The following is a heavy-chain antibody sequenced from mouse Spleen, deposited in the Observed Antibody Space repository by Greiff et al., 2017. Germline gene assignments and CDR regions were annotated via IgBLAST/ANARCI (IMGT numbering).Heavy chain of an antibody. V-gene: IGHV5-9-2*01. Sequence: DVHLVESGGGLVKPGGSLKLSCAASGFTFSSYGMSWVRQTPEKRLEWVATISGGGSYTYYPDSVKGRFTISRDNAKNNLYLQMSSLRSEDTALYYCARHPGTWYFDVWGAGTTVTVSS. CDR1: GFTFSSYG. CDR3: ARHPGTWYFDV. D-gene: IGHD4-1*01. J-gene: IGHJ1*01. CDR2: ISGGGSYT.